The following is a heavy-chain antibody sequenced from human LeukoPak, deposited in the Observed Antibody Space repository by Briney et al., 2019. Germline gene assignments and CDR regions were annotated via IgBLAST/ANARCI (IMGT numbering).Heavy chain of an antibody. D-gene: IGHD3-10*01. V-gene: IGHV4-39*07. Sequence: PSETLSLTCTVSGGSISSSSYYWGWIRQPPGKGLEWIGSIYYSGSTYYNPSLKSRVTISVDTSKNQFSLKLSSVTAADTAVYYCAREGIPGSHFDYWGQGTLATVSS. CDR3: AREGIPGSHFDY. CDR1: GGSISSSSYY. CDR2: IYYSGST. J-gene: IGHJ4*02.